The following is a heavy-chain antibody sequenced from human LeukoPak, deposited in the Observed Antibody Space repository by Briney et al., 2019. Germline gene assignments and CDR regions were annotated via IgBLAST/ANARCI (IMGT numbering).Heavy chain of an antibody. D-gene: IGHD5-12*01. J-gene: IGHJ4*02. CDR3: ARVASGDGYNHFDY. V-gene: IGHV4-30-4*01. Sequence: PSETLSLTCTVSGGSISSGDYSWSWIRQPPGKGLEWIGYIYYSGSTYYNPSLKSRITISVDTSENQFSLKLSSVTPADTAVYYCARVASGDGYNHFDYWGQGTLVTVSS. CDR1: GGSISSGDYS. CDR2: IYYSGST.